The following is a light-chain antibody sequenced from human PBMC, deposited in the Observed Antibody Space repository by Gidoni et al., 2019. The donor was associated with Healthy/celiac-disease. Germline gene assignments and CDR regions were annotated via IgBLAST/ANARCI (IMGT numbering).Light chain of an antibody. CDR1: QSVSSIY. CDR3: QQYGSSLST. J-gene: IGKJ2*01. CDR2: GAS. V-gene: IGKV3-20*01. Sequence: EIVLTQSPGTLSLSPGERATLSCRASQSVSSIYLAGYQQKPGQAPRLLIYGASSRATGIPDRFSGSGSGTDFTLTISRLEPEDFAVYYCQQYGSSLSTFXQXTKLEIK.